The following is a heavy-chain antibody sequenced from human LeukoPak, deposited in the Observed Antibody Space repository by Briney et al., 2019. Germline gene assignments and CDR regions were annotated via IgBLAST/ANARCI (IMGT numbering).Heavy chain of an antibody. J-gene: IGHJ4*02. CDR2: ISSSSSYI. V-gene: IGHV3-21*01. Sequence: GGSLRLSCAASGFTFSSYSMNWVRQAPGKGLEWVSSISSSSSYIYYADSVKGRFTISRDNAKNSLYLQMNSLRAEDTAVYYCARDRHSSSGSFDYWGQGTLVTVSS. CDR1: GFTFSSYS. CDR3: ARDRHSSSGSFDY. D-gene: IGHD6-6*01.